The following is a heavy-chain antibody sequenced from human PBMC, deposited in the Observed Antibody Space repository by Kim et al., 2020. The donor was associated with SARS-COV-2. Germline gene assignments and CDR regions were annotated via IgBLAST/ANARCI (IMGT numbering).Heavy chain of an antibody. Sequence: QKFQGRVTMTEYTSTDTAYMEMSSLRSEDTAVYYCAAGLRYFFWLLNFDYWGQGTLVTVSS. V-gene: IGHV1-24*01. D-gene: IGHD3-9*01. J-gene: IGHJ4*02. CDR3: AAGLRYFFWLLNFDY.